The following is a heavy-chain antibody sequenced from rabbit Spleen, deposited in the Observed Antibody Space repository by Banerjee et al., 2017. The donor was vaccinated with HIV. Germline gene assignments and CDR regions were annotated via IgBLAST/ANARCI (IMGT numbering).Heavy chain of an antibody. V-gene: IGHV1S40*01. Sequence: QSLEESGGDLVKPGASLALTCTASRFSFSTNYWICWVRQAPGKGLEWIACIYGGNSGSTDYANWAKGRFTISRTSSTTVTLQVTSLTAADTATYFCARGVYDDYDTSYFDLWGPGTLVTVS. CDR3: ARGVYDDYDTSYFDL. CDR1: RFSFSTNYW. D-gene: IGHD2-1*01. J-gene: IGHJ4*01. CDR2: IYGGNSGST.